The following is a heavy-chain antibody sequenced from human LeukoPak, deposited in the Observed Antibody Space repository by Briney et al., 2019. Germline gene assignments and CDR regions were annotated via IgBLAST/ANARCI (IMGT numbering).Heavy chain of an antibody. D-gene: IGHD2-21*01. J-gene: IGHJ4*02. CDR1: GFTVTSYC. CDR2: ITAYNGHT. Sequence: GASVKVSCKASGFTVTSYCISWVPPAPGQGLEWMGWITAYNGHTNYAQKLQGRVTMTTDTSTSTAYMELRSLRSDDTAVYYCARDLTPYCGGDCYEGYWGQGTLVTVSS. V-gene: IGHV1-18*01. CDR3: ARDLTPYCGGDCYEGY.